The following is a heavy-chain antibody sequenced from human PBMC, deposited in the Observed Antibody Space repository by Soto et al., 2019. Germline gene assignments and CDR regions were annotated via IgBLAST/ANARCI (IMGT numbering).Heavy chain of an antibody. CDR2: ISAYNGNT. V-gene: IGHV1-18*04. CDR3: GGDKQEGGGGDY. CDR1: GYTFTSYG. J-gene: IGHJ4*02. D-gene: IGHD3-16*01. Sequence: QVQLVQSGAEVKKPGASVKVSCKASGYTFTSYGISWVRQAPGQGLEWMGWISAYNGNTNYAQKLQGRVTMTTDTLTGPAYGGGGGRRSDDTAVYSWGGDKQEGGGGDYWGQGTLVTVSS.